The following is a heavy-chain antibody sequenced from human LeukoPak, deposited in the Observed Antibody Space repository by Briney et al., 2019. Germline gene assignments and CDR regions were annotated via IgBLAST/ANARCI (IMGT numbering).Heavy chain of an antibody. CDR2: INAGNGNT. CDR3: ARAVVRGVILFDY. V-gene: IGHV1-3*01. D-gene: IGHD3-10*01. J-gene: IGHJ4*02. Sequence: RRASVKVSCKASGYTFTSYAMHWVRQAPGQRLEWMGWINAGNGNTKYSQKFQGRVTITRDTSASTAYMELSSLRSEDTAVYYCARAVVRGVILFDYWGQGTLVTVSP. CDR1: GYTFTSYA.